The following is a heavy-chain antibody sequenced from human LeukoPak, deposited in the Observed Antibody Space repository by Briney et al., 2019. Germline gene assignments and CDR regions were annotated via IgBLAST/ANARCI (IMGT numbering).Heavy chain of an antibody. Sequence: GGSLRLSCAASGFTFSSYGMSWVRQAPGKGLEWVSAISGSGGSTYYADSVKGRFTISRDNSKNTLYLQMNSLRLEDTAVYYCAKAPTGDFDFWGQGTLVTVSS. J-gene: IGHJ4*02. CDR1: GFTFSSYG. V-gene: IGHV3-23*01. CDR2: ISGSGGST. D-gene: IGHD7-27*01. CDR3: AKAPTGDFDF.